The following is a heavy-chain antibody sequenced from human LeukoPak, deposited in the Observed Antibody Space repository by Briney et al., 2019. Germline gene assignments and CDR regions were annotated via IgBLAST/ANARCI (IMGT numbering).Heavy chain of an antibody. V-gene: IGHV4-59*12. CDR1: GGSISSYY. J-gene: IGHJ4*02. Sequence: KPSETLSLTCTVSGGSISSYYWSWIRQPPGKGLEWIGYIYYSGSTNYNPSLKSRVTISVDTSKNQFSLKLSSVTAADTAVYYCASPGATYYYGSGSFFYWGQGTLVTVSS. CDR3: ASPGATYYYGSGSFFY. CDR2: IYYSGST. D-gene: IGHD3-10*01.